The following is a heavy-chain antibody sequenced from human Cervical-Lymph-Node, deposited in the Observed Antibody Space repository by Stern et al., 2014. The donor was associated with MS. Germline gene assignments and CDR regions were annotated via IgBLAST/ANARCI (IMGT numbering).Heavy chain of an antibody. CDR3: AKADDYAAGIDA. J-gene: IGHJ5*02. Sequence: MQLVQSGGGMVQPGRSLRLSCEASGFKFDDFAMPWVRQAPGKGLEWVSGSGWNSEGRGYADSVQGRFTISRDNAKSSLYLQMNSLTAEDTALYYCAKADDYAAGIDAWGQGTLVVVSS. CDR2: SGWNSEGR. V-gene: IGHV3-9*01. D-gene: IGHD3-16*01. CDR1: GFKFDDFA.